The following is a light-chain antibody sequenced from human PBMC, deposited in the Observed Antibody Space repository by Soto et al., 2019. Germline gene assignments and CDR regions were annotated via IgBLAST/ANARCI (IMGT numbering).Light chain of an antibody. CDR1: QNIDIW. V-gene: IGKV1-5*01. Sequence: DIQMTQSPSTLSASVGDRVTITCRASQNIDIWLSWYQQKPGKAPSLLIYDASNLKGGVPSRFSGSGSGTEFTLAISSLQPDDSGSYYCQQHKSYPVTFGGGTKVDI. J-gene: IGKJ4*01. CDR2: DAS. CDR3: QQHKSYPVT.